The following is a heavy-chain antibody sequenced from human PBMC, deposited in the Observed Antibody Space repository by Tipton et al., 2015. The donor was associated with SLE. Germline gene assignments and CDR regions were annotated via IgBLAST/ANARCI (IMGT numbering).Heavy chain of an antibody. J-gene: IGHJ6*02. V-gene: IGHV3-66*02. CDR3: ARVLQLGYYYYYGMDV. Sequence: GSLRLSCAASGFTFSNYEMNWVRQAPGKGLDWVSVIYSDGSTYYADSVKGRFTISRDNSKNTLYLQMNSLRAEDTAVYYCARVLQLGYYYYYGMDVCGQVTTISVSS. D-gene: IGHD6-6*01. CDR1: GFTFSNYE. CDR2: IYSDGST.